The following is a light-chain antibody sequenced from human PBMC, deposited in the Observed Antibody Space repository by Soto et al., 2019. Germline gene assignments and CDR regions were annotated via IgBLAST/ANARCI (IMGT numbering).Light chain of an antibody. CDR3: AAWDDSLNAWE. V-gene: IGLV1-47*01. J-gene: IGLJ3*02. CDR2: RDY. CDR1: RSNIGSNQ. Sequence: QAVVTQPPSTSGTPGQSVTISCSGSRSNIGSNQVYWFQQLPGTAPKLLISRDYQRPSGVPDRFSGSKSGTSASLAISGLRSEDEAEYYCAAWDDSLNAWEFGGGTKVTVL.